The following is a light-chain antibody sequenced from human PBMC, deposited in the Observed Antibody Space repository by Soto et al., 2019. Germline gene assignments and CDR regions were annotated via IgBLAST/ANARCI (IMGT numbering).Light chain of an antibody. CDR2: GAS. V-gene: IGKV3-15*01. J-gene: IGKJ1*01. Sequence: EIVMTQSPATLSVSPGERATLSCSASQSVSSNFAWYQQKPGQAPRLLIYGASTRATGITNRFSDSRSGTEFTLNISSLQSEDFSFYYCQQYNNWPPWTFGQGTKVEFK. CDR3: QQYNNWPPWT. CDR1: QSVSSN.